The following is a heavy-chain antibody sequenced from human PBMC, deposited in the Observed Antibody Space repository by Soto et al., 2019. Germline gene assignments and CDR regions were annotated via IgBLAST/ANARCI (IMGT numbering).Heavy chain of an antibody. J-gene: IGHJ5*02. CDR3: AKDKILPATIYGGAYSCFDP. CDR2: INPNSGAT. CDR1: GYTVTDFF. Sequence: ASVKVSCKAYGYTVTDFFLHCLRQAPGQVLEWMGWINPNSGATNYAQKFQGRVTMTRDTSVNTAYMELSRLRSDDTAVYYCAKDKILPATIYGGAYSCFDPWGQGTLVTVS. V-gene: IGHV1-2*02. D-gene: IGHD5-12*01.